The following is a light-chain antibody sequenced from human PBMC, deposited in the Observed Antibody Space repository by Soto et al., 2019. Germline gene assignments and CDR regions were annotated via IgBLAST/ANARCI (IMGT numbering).Light chain of an antibody. CDR1: QTINKT. CDR2: DAS. Sequence: DIQMNQSPTSLSASVGDRVTITCRASQTINKTLNWYQHKLGKAPELLIYDASDSQAGVPSRFSVSGSGTDFTLIISGLQPEDFATYYCQQSYSFPYTVGQGTELEIK. J-gene: IGKJ2*01. CDR3: QQSYSFPYT. V-gene: IGKV1-39*01.